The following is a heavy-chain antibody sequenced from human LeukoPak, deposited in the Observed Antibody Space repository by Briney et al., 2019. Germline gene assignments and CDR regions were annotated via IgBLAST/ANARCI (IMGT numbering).Heavy chain of an antibody. D-gene: IGHD3-22*01. Sequence: GGSLRLSCIASGFTVSYYDMSWVRQAPGKGLAWDSSISAGGGSTYYADSVMGRFTISRDNSKNTLYLQMNSLRADDTAVYYCAKELDSSGYFDYWGQGTLVTVSS. V-gene: IGHV3-23*01. CDR2: ISAGGGST. CDR3: AKELDSSGYFDY. CDR1: GFTVSYYD. J-gene: IGHJ4*02.